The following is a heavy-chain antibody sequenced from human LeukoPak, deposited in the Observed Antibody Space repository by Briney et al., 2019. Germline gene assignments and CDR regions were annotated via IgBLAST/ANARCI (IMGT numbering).Heavy chain of an antibody. CDR2: IIPILGIA. CDR3: AKWLTGDYYYYYGVDV. D-gene: IGHD6-19*01. CDR1: GGTFSSYA. J-gene: IGHJ6*02. Sequence: ASVKVSCKASGGTFSSYAISWVRQAPGQGLEWMGRIIPILGIANYAQKFQGRVTITADKSTSTAYMELSSLRSEDTAVYYCAKWLTGDYYYYYGVDVWGQGTTVTVSS. V-gene: IGHV1-69*04.